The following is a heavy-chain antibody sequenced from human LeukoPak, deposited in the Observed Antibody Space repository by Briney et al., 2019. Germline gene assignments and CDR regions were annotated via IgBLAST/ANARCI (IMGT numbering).Heavy chain of an antibody. J-gene: IGHJ4*02. CDR3: AKDLKARTYYYDSSGFSLGY. Sequence: GGPLRLSCAASGFTFSSYGMHWVRQAPGKGLEWVAVISYDGSNKYYADSVKGRFTISRDNSKNTLYLQMNSLRAEDTAVYYCAKDLKARTYYYDSSGFSLGYWGQGTLVTVSS. CDR1: GFTFSSYG. CDR2: ISYDGSNK. V-gene: IGHV3-30*18. D-gene: IGHD3-22*01.